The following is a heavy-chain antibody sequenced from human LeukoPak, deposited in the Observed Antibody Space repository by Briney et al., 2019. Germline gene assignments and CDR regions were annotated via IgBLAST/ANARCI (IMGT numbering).Heavy chain of an antibody. CDR3: ARDWDYYGSWNYRSICFDP. CDR2: INPNSGDT. J-gene: IGHJ5*02. V-gene: IGHV1-2*02. D-gene: IGHD3-10*01. CDR1: GYTFTGYY. Sequence: ASVKVSCKASGYTFTGYYIHWVRQAPGQGLEGMGWINPNSGDTNYAQMFQGRVTVTRDTSISTAYMELNRLRSDDTAVYYCARDWDYYGSWNYRSICFDPWGQGTLVTVSS.